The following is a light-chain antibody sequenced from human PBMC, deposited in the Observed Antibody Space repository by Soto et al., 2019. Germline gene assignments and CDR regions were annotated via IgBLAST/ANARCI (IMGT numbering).Light chain of an antibody. J-gene: IGKJ1*01. CDR2: GAS. Sequence: EIVLTQSPGTLSLSPGERATLSCRASQSVSSNLAWYQQKPGQAPRLLIYGASTRATGIPARFSGSGSGTEFTLTISSLQSEDFAVYYCQQYNNWPRWTFGQGTKGDIK. V-gene: IGKV3-15*01. CDR1: QSVSSN. CDR3: QQYNNWPRWT.